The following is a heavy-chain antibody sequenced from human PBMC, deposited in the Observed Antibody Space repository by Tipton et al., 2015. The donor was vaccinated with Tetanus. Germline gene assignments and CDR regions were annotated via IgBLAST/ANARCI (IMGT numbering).Heavy chain of an antibody. V-gene: IGHV3-30*03. CDR2: ISYDGSTK. CDR3: AREDSNVVVVPAYYYYGMDV. J-gene: IGHJ6*02. CDR1: EFTFSTYG. Sequence: SLRLSCAASEFTFSTYGMHWVRQAPGKGLEWVAVISYDGSTKYYADSVKGRFTISRDNSKNTLYQQMNSLRAEDTAVYYCAREDSNVVVVPAYYYYGMDVWGQGTTVTVSS. D-gene: IGHD2-2*01.